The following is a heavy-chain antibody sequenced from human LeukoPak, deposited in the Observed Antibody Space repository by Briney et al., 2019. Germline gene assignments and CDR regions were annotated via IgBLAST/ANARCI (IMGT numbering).Heavy chain of an antibody. Sequence: ASVKVSCKASGYTFTSYYMHWVRQAPGQGLEWMGIINPSGGDTTYAQKFQGRLTMTRDMFTSTDYMELTSLTSDDTAVYYCARDNSVGETAWWFDPWGQGTLVTVSS. CDR3: ARDNSVGETAWWFDP. CDR1: GYTFTSYY. CDR2: INPSGGDT. D-gene: IGHD1-26*01. J-gene: IGHJ5*02. V-gene: IGHV1-46*01.